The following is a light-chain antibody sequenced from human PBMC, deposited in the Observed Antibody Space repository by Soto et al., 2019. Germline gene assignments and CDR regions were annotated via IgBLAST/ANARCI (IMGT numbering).Light chain of an antibody. Sequence: QTVVTQPPSASGTPGQGVTISCSGSSSNIGTNTVNWYKQLPGTAPKLLIYSNDLRPSGVPDRFSGSKSGTSASLAISGLQSEDEADYYCEAWDDSRYGAVFGGGPMLTVL. CDR3: EAWDDSRYGAV. CDR1: SSNIGTNT. CDR2: SND. J-gene: IGLJ2*01. V-gene: IGLV1-44*01.